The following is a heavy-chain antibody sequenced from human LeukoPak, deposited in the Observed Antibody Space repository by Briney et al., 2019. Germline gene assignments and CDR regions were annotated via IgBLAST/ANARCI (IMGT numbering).Heavy chain of an antibody. CDR2: INHSGST. D-gene: IGHD2-21*01. Sequence: SETLSLTCTVSGYSISSGYYWSWIRQPPGKGLEWIGEINHSGSTNYNPSLKSRVTISVDTSKNQFSLKLSSVTAADTAVYYCARDSPRIGWFDPWGQGTLVTVSS. J-gene: IGHJ5*02. V-gene: IGHV4-38-2*02. CDR1: GYSISSGYY. CDR3: ARDSPRIGWFDP.